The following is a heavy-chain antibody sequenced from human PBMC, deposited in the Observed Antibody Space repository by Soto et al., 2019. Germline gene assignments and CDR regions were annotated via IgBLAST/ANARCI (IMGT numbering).Heavy chain of an antibody. D-gene: IGHD1-26*01. CDR2: ISAYNGNT. V-gene: IGHV1-18*01. CDR3: ARGYSGSYSNWFDP. J-gene: IGHJ5*02. Sequence: ASVKVSCKASGYTFTSYGISWVRQAPGQGLEWMGWISAYNGNTNYARKLQGRVTMTTDTSTSTAYMELRSLRSDDTAVYYCARGYSGSYSNWFDPWGQGTLVTVSS. CDR1: GYTFTSYG.